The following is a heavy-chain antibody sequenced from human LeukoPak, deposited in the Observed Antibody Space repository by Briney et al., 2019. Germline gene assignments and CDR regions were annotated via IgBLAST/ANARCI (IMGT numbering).Heavy chain of an antibody. CDR2: IYYSGST. D-gene: IGHD1-14*01. CDR3: ARDRALTGADY. Sequence: SETLSLTCTVSGGSISSYYWSWIRQPPGKGLEWIGYIYYSGSTNYNPPLKSRVTISVDTSKNQFSLKLSSVTAADTAVYYCARDRALTGADYWGQGTLVTVSS. J-gene: IGHJ4*02. CDR1: GGSISSYY. V-gene: IGHV4-59*01.